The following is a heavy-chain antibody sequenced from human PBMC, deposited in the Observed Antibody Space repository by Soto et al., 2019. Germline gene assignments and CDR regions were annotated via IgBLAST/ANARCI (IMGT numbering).Heavy chain of an antibody. J-gene: IGHJ4*02. Sequence: SETLSLTCAVYGGSFSGYYWSWIRQPPGKGLEWIGEINHSGSTNYNPSLKSRVTISVDTSKNQFSLKLSSVTAADTAVYYCARGVDGSGLYWGQGTLVTVSS. V-gene: IGHV4-34*01. D-gene: IGHD6-19*01. CDR1: GGSFSGYY. CDR2: INHSGST. CDR3: ARGVDGSGLY.